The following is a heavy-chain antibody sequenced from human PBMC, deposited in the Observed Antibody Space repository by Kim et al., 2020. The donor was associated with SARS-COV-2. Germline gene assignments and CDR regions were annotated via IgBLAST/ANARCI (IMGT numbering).Heavy chain of an antibody. V-gene: IGHV3-30*18. Sequence: GGSLRLSCAASGFTFSSYGMHWVRQAPGKGLEWVAVISYDGSNKYYADSVKGRFTISRDNSKNTLYLQMNSLRAEDTAVYYCAKRPSVARGVKNLIVKYFQHWGQGTLVTVSS. CDR3: AKRPSVARGVKNLIVKYFQH. CDR1: GFTFSSYG. CDR2: ISYDGSNK. J-gene: IGHJ1*01. D-gene: IGHD2-21*01.